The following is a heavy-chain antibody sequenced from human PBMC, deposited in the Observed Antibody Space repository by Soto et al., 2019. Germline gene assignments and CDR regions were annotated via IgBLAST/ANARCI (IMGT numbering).Heavy chain of an antibody. V-gene: IGHV3-7*03. Sequence: GGSLRLSCAASGFTFSSYGMSWVRQAPGKGLEWVANIKQDGSEKYYVDSVKGRFTISRDNAKNSLYLQMNSLRAEDTAVYYCARMSYGGNPADAFDIWGQGTMVTVSS. CDR3: ARMSYGGNPADAFDI. CDR1: GFTFSSYG. CDR2: IKQDGSEK. D-gene: IGHD4-17*01. J-gene: IGHJ3*02.